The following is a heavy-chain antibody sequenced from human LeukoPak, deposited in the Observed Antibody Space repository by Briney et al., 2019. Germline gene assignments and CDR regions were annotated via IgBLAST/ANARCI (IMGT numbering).Heavy chain of an antibody. J-gene: IGHJ4*02. D-gene: IGHD3-22*01. CDR2: ISAYNGNT. Sequence: GASVEVSCKASGYTFTSYGISWVRQAPGQGLEWMGWISAYNGNTNYAQKLQGRVTMTTDTSTSTAYMELRSLRSDDTAVYYCARASEDYYDSSGYSYWGQGTLVTVSS. V-gene: IGHV1-18*01. CDR1: GYTFTSYG. CDR3: ARASEDYYDSSGYSY.